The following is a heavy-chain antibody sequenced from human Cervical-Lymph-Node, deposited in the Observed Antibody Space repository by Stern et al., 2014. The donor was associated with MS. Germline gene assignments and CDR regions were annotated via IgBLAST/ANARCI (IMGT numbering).Heavy chain of an antibody. J-gene: IGHJ4*02. CDR2: ITNVGSP. D-gene: IGHD1-1*01. V-gene: IGHV3-53*01. CDR3: ARDTSSPERSDW. Sequence: EVQLVQSGGGVIQPGGSLRLSCTASGFTVSRDYMTWVRQAPGKGLEWVSLITNVGSPFYTASVKGRFTISRVDSKNTVYLHMASLRAEDTAMYYCARDTSSPERSDWWGQGTLVTVSS. CDR1: GFTVSRDY.